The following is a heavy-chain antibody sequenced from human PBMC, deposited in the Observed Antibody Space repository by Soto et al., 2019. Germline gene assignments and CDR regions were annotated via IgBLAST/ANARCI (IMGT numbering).Heavy chain of an antibody. V-gene: IGHV1-58*02. CDR1: GFTFTSSA. Sequence: SVKVSCKASGFTFTSSAMQWVRQARGQRLEWIGWIVVGSGNTNYAQKFQERVTITRDMSTSTAYMELSSLRSEDTAVYYCAADDLLPPWISRRFDPWGQGTLVTVSS. D-gene: IGHD2-2*03. CDR3: AADDLLPPWISRRFDP. CDR2: IVVGSGNT. J-gene: IGHJ5*02.